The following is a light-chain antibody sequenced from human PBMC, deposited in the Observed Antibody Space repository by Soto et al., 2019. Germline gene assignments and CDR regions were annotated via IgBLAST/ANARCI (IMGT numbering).Light chain of an antibody. Sequence: DIQMTQSPSTLSASVGDRVTITCRASQSISDCLAWYQQKPGKAPNLLIYKASSLESGVPSRFSGSGSGTEFTLTISSLQPDDFATYYCQQYHRYWTFGQGTKVEVK. CDR1: QSISDC. CDR2: KAS. CDR3: QQYHRYWT. J-gene: IGKJ1*01. V-gene: IGKV1-5*03.